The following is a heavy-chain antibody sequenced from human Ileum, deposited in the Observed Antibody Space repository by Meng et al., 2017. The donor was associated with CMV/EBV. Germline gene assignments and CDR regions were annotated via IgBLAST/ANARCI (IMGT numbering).Heavy chain of an antibody. CDR3: ARGKDKLLLWFGETHFMTSFDL. D-gene: IGHD3-10*01. Sequence: GSLRLSCTLSGGSINKYYWSWIRQTPGKGLEWIGYVQNGGTTNYNPSLKNRVSFSVDTSKNQFTLKLNSVTTADTAVYYCARGKDKLLLWFGETHFMTSFDLWGQGSLVTVSS. J-gene: IGHJ5*02. CDR2: VQNGGTT. CDR1: GGSINKYY. V-gene: IGHV4-59*01.